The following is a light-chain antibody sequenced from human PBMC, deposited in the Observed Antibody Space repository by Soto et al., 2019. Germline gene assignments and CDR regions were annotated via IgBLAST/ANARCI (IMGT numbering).Light chain of an antibody. CDR2: ATF. CDR1: QTISTY. CDR3: QQSYSTPLT. V-gene: IGKV1-39*01. J-gene: IGKJ4*01. Sequence: DIQMTQSPSSLSASVGDRVTITCRASQTISTYLNWYQQKPGKAPNLLIYATFSLQSGVPSRFSGSESGTGFNFTLTISGLQPEDFATYYCQQSYSTPLTFGGGTKVEIK.